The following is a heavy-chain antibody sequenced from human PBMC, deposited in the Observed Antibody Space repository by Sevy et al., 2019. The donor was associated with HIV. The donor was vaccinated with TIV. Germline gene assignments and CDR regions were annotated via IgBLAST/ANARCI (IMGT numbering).Heavy chain of an antibody. CDR3: ARVNDYYDSSGYYYVSDY. CDR1: GFIFSNYW. J-gene: IGHJ4*02. CDR2: INSDGSST. V-gene: IGHV3-74*01. Sequence: GGSLRLSCAASGFIFSNYWMHWVRQVPGKGLVWVSRINSDGSSTTYGDSVKGRFTISRDNPKNTLYLQINSLRAEDTAVYYCARVNDYYDSSGYYYVSDYWGQGTLVTVSS. D-gene: IGHD3-22*01.